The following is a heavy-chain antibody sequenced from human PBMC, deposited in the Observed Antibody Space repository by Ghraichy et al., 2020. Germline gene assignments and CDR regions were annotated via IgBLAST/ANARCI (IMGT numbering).Heavy chain of an antibody. J-gene: IGHJ4*02. Sequence: GESLNISCKGSGYSFTSYWIGWVRQMPGKGLEWMGIIYPGDSDTRYSPTFQGQVTISADKSISTAYLQWSSLKASDTAMYYCAIATPRYGDPIWGQGTLVTVSS. CDR2: IYPGDSDT. V-gene: IGHV5-51*01. D-gene: IGHD4-17*01. CDR3: AIATPRYGDPI. CDR1: GYSFTSYW.